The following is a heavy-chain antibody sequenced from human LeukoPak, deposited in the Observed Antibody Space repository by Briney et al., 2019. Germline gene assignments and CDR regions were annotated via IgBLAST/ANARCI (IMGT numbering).Heavy chain of an antibody. Sequence: ASVKVSCKASGYTFTGYYMHWVRQAPGQGLEWMGWINPNSGGTNYAQKFQGRVTMTRDTSISTAYMELSRLRSDDTAVYYCAKDRARFRAAAGLDYWGQGTLVTVSS. CDR3: AKDRARFRAAAGLDY. CDR2: INPNSGGT. J-gene: IGHJ4*02. D-gene: IGHD6-13*01. CDR1: GYTFTGYY. V-gene: IGHV1-2*02.